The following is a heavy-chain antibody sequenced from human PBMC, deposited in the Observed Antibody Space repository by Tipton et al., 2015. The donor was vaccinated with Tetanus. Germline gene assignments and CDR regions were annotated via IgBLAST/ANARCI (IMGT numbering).Heavy chain of an antibody. D-gene: IGHD2-15*01. Sequence: AASGFIFSSYGIHWVRQAPGKGPERLAVSWYDGTDKYYADSVKGRFTISRDNSKNTLYLQMNSLRAEDTALYYCAREADCSGGSCFSGGFDTWGQGTQVTVSS. J-gene: IGHJ4*02. V-gene: IGHV3-33*01. CDR3: AREADCSGGSCFSGGFDT. CDR2: SWYDGTDK. CDR1: GFIFSSYG.